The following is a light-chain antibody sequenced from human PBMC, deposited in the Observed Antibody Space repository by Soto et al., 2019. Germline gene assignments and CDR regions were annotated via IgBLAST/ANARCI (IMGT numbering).Light chain of an antibody. CDR2: ANN. V-gene: IGLV1-40*01. CDR1: SSNIGAAYD. J-gene: IGLJ3*02. CDR3: QSYDSSLSAWV. Sequence: QSVLTQPPSVSGAPGQRVTISCTGSSSNIGAAYDVPWYQQLPGRAPKLLIYANNSRPSGVPDRFSASRSGTSASLAIAGLQADDEADYYCQSYDSSLSAWVFGGGTQLTVL.